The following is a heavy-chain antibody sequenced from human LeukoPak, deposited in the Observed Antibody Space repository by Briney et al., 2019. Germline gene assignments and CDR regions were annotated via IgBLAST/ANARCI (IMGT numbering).Heavy chain of an antibody. Sequence: GGSLRLSCAASGFTFSSYGMHWVRQAPGKGLEWVAVISYDGSNKYYADSVKGRFTISRDNSKNTLYLQMNSLRAEDTAVYYCAKDCYSSSRYTAFDIRGQGTMVTVSS. D-gene: IGHD6-13*01. CDR1: GFTFSSYG. V-gene: IGHV3-30*18. J-gene: IGHJ3*02. CDR2: ISYDGSNK. CDR3: AKDCYSSSRYTAFDI.